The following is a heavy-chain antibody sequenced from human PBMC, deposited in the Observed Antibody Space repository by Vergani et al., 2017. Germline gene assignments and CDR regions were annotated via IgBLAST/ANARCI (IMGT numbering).Heavy chain of an antibody. V-gene: IGHV6-1*01. Sequence: QVQLQQSGPGLVKPSQTLSLTCAISGDSVSSNSAAWNWIRQSPSRGLEWLGRTYYRSKWYNDYAVSVKSRITINPDTSKNQFSLKLSSVTAADTAVYYCARDHSEGYGDYVGAFDIWGQGTMVTVSS. D-gene: IGHD4-17*01. J-gene: IGHJ3*02. CDR3: ARDHSEGYGDYVGAFDI. CDR1: GDSVSSNSAA. CDR2: TYYRSKWYN.